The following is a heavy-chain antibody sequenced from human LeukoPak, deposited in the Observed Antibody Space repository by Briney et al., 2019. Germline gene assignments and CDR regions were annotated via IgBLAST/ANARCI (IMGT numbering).Heavy chain of an antibody. V-gene: IGHV4-38-2*02. CDR3: ARGTYGYYMDV. J-gene: IGHJ6*03. D-gene: IGHD4-17*01. CDR1: NYSISNSLY. CDR2: IYCSGRI. Sequence: SEPLSLPCSGSNYSISNSLYWGWLRQPPGKGLEWIGSIYCSGRIFYNPSLKSRVNISLDKSKNQFSLKLSSVTAADTAVYFCARGTYGYYMDVWGKGTTVTVSS.